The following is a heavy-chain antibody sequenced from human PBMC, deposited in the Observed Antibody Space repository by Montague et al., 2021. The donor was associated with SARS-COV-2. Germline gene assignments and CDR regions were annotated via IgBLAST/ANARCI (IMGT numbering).Heavy chain of an antibody. CDR3: ARFGSGTLECDP. CDR1: GASISTGIYY. Sequence: TLSLTCTVSGASISTGIYYWSWIRQPAGKGLEWIGRIRTTGHTNYNRSLKSRVFMSVDTSTNQFSLSLTSVTAADTAVYFCARFGSGTLECDPWGQGTLVTVSS. CDR2: IRTTGHT. J-gene: IGHJ5*02. V-gene: IGHV4-61*02. D-gene: IGHD1-26*01.